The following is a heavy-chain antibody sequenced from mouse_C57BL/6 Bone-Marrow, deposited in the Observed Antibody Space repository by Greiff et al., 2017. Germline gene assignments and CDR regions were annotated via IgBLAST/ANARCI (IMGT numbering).Heavy chain of an antibody. V-gene: IGHV1-74*01. Sequence: QVHVKQSGAELVKPGASVKVSCKASGYTFTSYWMHWVKQRPGQGLEWIGRIHPSDSDTNYNQKFKGKATLTVDKSSSTAYMQLSSLTSEDSAVYYCAIQVYYDYDDGLYYAMDYWGQGTSVTVSS. CDR3: AIQVYYDYDDGLYYAMDY. CDR2: IHPSDSDT. CDR1: GYTFTSYW. J-gene: IGHJ4*01. D-gene: IGHD2-4*01.